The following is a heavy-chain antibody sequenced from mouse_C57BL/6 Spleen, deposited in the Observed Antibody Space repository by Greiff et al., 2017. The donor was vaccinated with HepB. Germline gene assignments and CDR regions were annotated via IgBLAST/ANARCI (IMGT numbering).Heavy chain of an antibody. J-gene: IGHJ2*01. V-gene: IGHV1-53*01. D-gene: IGHD2-1*01. CDR3: AREEYYYGNFFDY. CDR1: GYTFTSYW. Sequence: QVQLQQPGTELVKPGASVKLSCKASGYTFTSYWMHWVKQRPGQGLEWIGNINTSNGGTNYNEKFKSKATLTVDKSSSTAYMQLSSLTSEDSAVYYWAREEYYYGNFFDYWGQGTTLTVSS. CDR2: INTSNGGT.